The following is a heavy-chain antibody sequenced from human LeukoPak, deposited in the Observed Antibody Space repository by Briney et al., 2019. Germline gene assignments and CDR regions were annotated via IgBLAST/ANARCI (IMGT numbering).Heavy chain of an antibody. Sequence: GASVKVSCKASGYTFSSFYLHWVRQAPGQGLEWMGIITPNTGDTTYAPKFQDRLIMTRDRSTSTVYMELRSLRSEDTAVYYCARSRNYYRVYFDNWGQGTPVPVSS. D-gene: IGHD3-10*01. CDR3: ARSRNYYRVYFDN. CDR1: GYTFSSFY. J-gene: IGHJ4*02. V-gene: IGHV1-46*01. CDR2: ITPNTGDT.